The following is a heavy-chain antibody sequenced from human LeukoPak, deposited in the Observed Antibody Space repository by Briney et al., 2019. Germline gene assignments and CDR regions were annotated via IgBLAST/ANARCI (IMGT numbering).Heavy chain of an antibody. CDR2: ISYDGSNK. Sequence: GGSLRLSCAASGFTFSSYAMHWVRQAPGKGLEWVAVISYDGSNKYYADSVKGRFTISRDNSKNTLYLQMNSLRAGDTAVYYCARIAMVRGVIDDYWGQGTLVTVSS. D-gene: IGHD3-10*01. J-gene: IGHJ4*02. CDR1: GFTFSSYA. CDR3: ARIAMVRGVIDDY. V-gene: IGHV3-30*04.